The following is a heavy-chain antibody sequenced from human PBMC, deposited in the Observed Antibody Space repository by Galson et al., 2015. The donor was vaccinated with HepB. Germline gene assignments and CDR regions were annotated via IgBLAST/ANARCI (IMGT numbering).Heavy chain of an antibody. Sequence: QSGAEVKKPGESLRISCKGSGYSFTSYWISWVRQMPGKGLEWMGRIDPSDSYTNHSPSFQGHVTISADKSISTAYLQWSSLKASDTAMYYCASTYYDILTGYPRAFDIWGQGTMVTVSS. CDR2: IDPSDSYT. CDR3: ASTYYDILTGYPRAFDI. D-gene: IGHD3-9*01. J-gene: IGHJ3*02. V-gene: IGHV5-10-1*01. CDR1: GYSFTSYW.